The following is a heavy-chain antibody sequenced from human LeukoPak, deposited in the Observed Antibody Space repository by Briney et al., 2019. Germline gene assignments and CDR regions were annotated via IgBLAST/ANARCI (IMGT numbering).Heavy chain of an antibody. CDR1: GFTFSDYA. CDR2: ISGNTAII. J-gene: IGHJ4*02. V-gene: IGHV3-23*01. Sequence: GGSLRLSCAASGFTFSDYAMSWVRLIPGKGLESVSTISGNTAIIYYADSVKGRFTISRGNSKNTLYLQMSGLKVDDSAIYYCAKAGGYFFDHWGQGTLVTASS. CDR3: AKAGGYFFDH.